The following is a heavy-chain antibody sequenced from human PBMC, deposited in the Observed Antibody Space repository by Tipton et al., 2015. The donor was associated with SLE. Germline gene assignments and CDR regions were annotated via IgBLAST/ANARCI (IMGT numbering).Heavy chain of an antibody. D-gene: IGHD6-19*01. CDR2: IYYSGST. V-gene: IGHV4-59*08. Sequence: TLSLTCTVSGGSISSYHWSWIRQPPGKGLEWIGYIYYSGSTNYNPSLKSRVTISVDTSKNQFSLKLSSVTAADTAVYYCARHDGQWDAFDIWGQGTMVTVSS. CDR3: ARHDGQWDAFDI. J-gene: IGHJ3*02. CDR1: GGSISSYH.